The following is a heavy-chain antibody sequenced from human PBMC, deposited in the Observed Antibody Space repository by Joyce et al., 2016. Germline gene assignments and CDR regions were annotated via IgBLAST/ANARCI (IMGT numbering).Heavy chain of an antibody. CDR1: GLTLSNYG. Sequence: QVQLVESGGGVVQPGRSLRLSCAASGLTLSNYGVHWVRQAPGKGLEGVAVISDDGMYKYYADSVKGRFTISRDNSKNTVFLEMNSLRTEDTAVYYCAKILTATYSSGWFLDYWGQGTLVTVSS. J-gene: IGHJ4*02. CDR2: ISDDGMYK. D-gene: IGHD6-25*01. CDR3: AKILTATYSSGWFLDY. V-gene: IGHV3-30*18.